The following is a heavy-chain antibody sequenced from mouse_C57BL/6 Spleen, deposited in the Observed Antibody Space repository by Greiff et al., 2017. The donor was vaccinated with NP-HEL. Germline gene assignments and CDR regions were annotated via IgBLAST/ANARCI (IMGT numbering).Heavy chain of an antibody. CDR1: GYTFTSYW. V-gene: IGHV1-69*01. CDR3: ARSYGNSASYCDY. D-gene: IGHD2-1*01. Sequence: QVQLQQPGAELVMPGASVKLSCKASGYTFTSYWMHWVKQRPGQGLEWIGEIDPSDSYTNYNQKFKGKSTLTVDKSSSTAYMQLSSLTSEDSAVYYCARSYGNSASYCDYWGQGTTLTVSS. J-gene: IGHJ2*01. CDR2: IDPSDSYT.